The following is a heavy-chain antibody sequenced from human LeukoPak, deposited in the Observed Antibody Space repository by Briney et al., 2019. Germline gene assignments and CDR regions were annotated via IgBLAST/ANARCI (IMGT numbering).Heavy chain of an antibody. CDR1: GFTFSSYW. V-gene: IGHV3-7*03. CDR2: INHNGNAN. CDR3: ARLSSFAFDI. Sequence: PGGSLRLSCAASGFTFSSYWMNWARQAPGKGLEWVASINHNGNANYYVDSVKGRFTISRDNAKNSLYLQMSNLRAEDTAVYFCARLSSFAFDIWGQGTMVTVSS. J-gene: IGHJ3*02. D-gene: IGHD3-16*02.